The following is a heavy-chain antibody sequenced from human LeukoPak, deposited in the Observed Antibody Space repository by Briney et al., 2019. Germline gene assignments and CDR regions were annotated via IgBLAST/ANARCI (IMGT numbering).Heavy chain of an antibody. Sequence: SETLSLTCTVSGGSISSSSYYWGWIRQPPGKGLEWIGRIFYSGSTYYNPSLKSRVTISVDTSKNQFSLKLSSVTAADTAVYYCARLSIAVADYWGQGTLVTVSS. J-gene: IGHJ4*02. CDR1: GGSISSSSYY. V-gene: IGHV4-39*01. CDR2: IFYSGST. D-gene: IGHD6-19*01. CDR3: ARLSIAVADY.